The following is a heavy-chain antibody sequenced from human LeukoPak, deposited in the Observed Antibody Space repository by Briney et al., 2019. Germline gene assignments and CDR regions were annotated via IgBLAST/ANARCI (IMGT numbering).Heavy chain of an antibody. CDR3: AKGREYYDSSGYIYFDY. V-gene: IGHV3-53*01. Sequence: GGSLRLSCAASGFTVSSNYMSWVRQAPGKGLEWVSVIYSGGSTYSDSVKGRFTISRDNSKNTLYLQMNSLRAEDTAVYYCAKGREYYDSSGYIYFDYWGQGTLVTVSS. CDR1: GFTVSSNY. J-gene: IGHJ4*02. D-gene: IGHD3-22*01. CDR2: IYSGGST.